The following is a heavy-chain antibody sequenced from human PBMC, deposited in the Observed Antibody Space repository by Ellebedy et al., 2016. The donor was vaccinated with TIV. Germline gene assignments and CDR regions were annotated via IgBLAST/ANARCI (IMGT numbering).Heavy chain of an antibody. CDR1: GGSIRSSNYF. Sequence: SETLSLTCTVSGGSIRSSNYFWGWIRQPPGKGLEWIGSVFYSGSPYYNPSLKSRVTMSVDTSNNQFSLKLSSVTAADTAVYYCASLNYYYDSSGYYYCFDFWGQGTLVTVSS. V-gene: IGHV4-39*07. CDR3: ASLNYYYDSSGYYYCFDF. CDR2: VFYSGSP. D-gene: IGHD3-22*01. J-gene: IGHJ4*02.